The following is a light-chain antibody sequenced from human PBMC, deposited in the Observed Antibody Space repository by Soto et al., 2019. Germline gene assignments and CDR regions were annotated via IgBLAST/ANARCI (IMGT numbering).Light chain of an antibody. J-gene: IGLJ3*02. CDR2: DVS. V-gene: IGLV2-14*03. CDR3: SSYTTRSTRV. CDR1: SSYVGGNNF. Sequence: QSVLTQPASVSGSPGQSITISCTGSSSYVGGNNFVSWYQQHPGKAPKIMIYDVSNRPSGVSNRFSGSKSGNTASLTISGLQAEDEADYYCSSYTTRSTRVFGGGTKLTVL.